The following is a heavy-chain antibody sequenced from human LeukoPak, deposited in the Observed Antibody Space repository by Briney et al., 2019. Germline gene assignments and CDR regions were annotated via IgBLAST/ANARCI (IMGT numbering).Heavy chain of an antibody. CDR3: ASDVTLIVTFIGDAFDI. CDR1: AFTFRTYG. D-gene: IGHD3-22*01. Sequence: GGSLRLSCATSAFTFRTYGMHWVRQAPGKGLEWVAVISYDGSNKYYADSVKGRFTISRDNSKNTLYLQMNSLRAEDTAVYYCASDVTLIVTFIGDAFDIWGQGTMVTVSS. CDR2: ISYDGSNK. J-gene: IGHJ3*02. V-gene: IGHV3-30*19.